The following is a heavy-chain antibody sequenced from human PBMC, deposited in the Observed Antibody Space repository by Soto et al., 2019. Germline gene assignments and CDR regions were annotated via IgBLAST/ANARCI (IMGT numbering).Heavy chain of an antibody. J-gene: IGHJ5*02. D-gene: IGHD3-22*01. CDR2: IIPIFGTA. CDR3: ARGRGGYYYDSSGYPRGWSDP. CDR1: GGTFSSYA. V-gene: IGHV1-69*13. Sequence: ASVKVSCKASGGTFSSYAISWVRQAPGQGLEWMGGIIPIFGTANYAQKFQGRVTITADESTSTAYMELSSLRSEDTAVYYCARGRGGYYYDSSGYPRGWSDPWGQGTLVTVSS.